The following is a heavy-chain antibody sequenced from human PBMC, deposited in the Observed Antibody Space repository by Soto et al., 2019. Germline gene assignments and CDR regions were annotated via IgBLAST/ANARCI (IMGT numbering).Heavy chain of an antibody. D-gene: IGHD3-10*01. Sequence: PSETLSLTCTVSGGSISSYYWSWIRQPPGKGLEWIGYIYYSGSTNYNPSLKSRVTISVDTSKNQFSLKLSSVTAADTAVYYCARARVRGVPDYWGQGTLVTVSS. CDR3: ARARVRGVPDY. CDR1: GGSISSYY. CDR2: IYYSGST. J-gene: IGHJ4*02. V-gene: IGHV4-59*01.